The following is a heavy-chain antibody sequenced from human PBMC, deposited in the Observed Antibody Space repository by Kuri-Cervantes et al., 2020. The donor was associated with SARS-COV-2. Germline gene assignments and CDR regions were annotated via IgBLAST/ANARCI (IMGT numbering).Heavy chain of an antibody. J-gene: IGHJ4*02. V-gene: IGHV3-21*01. D-gene: IGHD6-6*01. Sequence: GGSLRLSCVASGFTLRSYTVQWVRQPPGKGLEWVSSIGSDSAYRYTAETVKGRFTISRDNAKNSLYLQMNSLRAEDTAVYYCARDWAPGVAAREFDYWGQGTLVTVSS. CDR3: ARDWAPGVAAREFDY. CDR2: IGSDSAYR. CDR1: GFTLRSYT.